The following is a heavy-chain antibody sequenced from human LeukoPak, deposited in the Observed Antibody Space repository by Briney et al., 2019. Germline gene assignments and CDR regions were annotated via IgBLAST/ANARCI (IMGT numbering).Heavy chain of an antibody. J-gene: IGHJ4*02. CDR3: ARDPYYYDSSGGFDY. CDR2: ISYHGKTT. D-gene: IGHD3-22*01. CDR1: GFTFNSYG. Sequence: PGRSLRLSCAASGFTFNSYGLHWVRQAPGKGLEWVAFISYHGKTTYYSDSVKGRFTISRDNAKNSLYLQMNSLRAEDTAVYYCARDPYYYDSSGGFDYWGQGTLVTVSS. V-gene: IGHV3-30*04.